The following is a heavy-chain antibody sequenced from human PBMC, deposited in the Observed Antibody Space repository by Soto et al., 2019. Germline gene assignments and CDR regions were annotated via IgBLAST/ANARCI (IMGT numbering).Heavy chain of an antibody. V-gene: IGHV1-18*01. Sequence: QVQLVQSGGEVKEPGASVKVSCKASGYRFSRYGINWVRQAPGQGLEWMGWVSTYDGNTQYAQKFQGRITMTTDTSTNTVYLELRRLPSDDTAVYYCARDAEDANLMIVVLPGDYWGEGTLGSVAS. CDR2: VSTYDGNT. CDR1: GYRFSRYG. D-gene: IGHD2-21*01. CDR3: ARDAEDANLMIVVLPGDY. J-gene: IGHJ4*02.